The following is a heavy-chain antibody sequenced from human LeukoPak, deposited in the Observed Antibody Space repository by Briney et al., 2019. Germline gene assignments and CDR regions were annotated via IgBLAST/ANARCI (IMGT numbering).Heavy chain of an antibody. Sequence: PSETLSLTCTVSGGSISSYYWSWIRQPPGKGLEWIGYIYYSGSTNYNPSLKSRVTISVDTSKNQFSLKLSSVTAADTAVYYCARLPIRHRKDGSSSWEGYYYYYYGMDVWGQGTTVTVSS. CDR3: ARLPIRHRKDGSSSWEGYYYYYYGMDV. V-gene: IGHV4-59*08. J-gene: IGHJ6*02. CDR2: IYYSGST. D-gene: IGHD6-13*01. CDR1: GGSISSYY.